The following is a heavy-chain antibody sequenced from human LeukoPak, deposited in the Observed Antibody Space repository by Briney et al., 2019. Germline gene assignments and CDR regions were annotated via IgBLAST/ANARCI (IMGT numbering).Heavy chain of an antibody. CDR2: IWYDGSNK. CDR3: AKDLYGPYYFDY. J-gene: IGHJ4*02. CDR1: GFTFSSYG. V-gene: IGHV3-33*06. D-gene: IGHD3-16*01. Sequence: PGRSLRLSCAASGFTFSSYGMHWVRQAPGKGLEWVAVIWYDGSNKYYADSVKGRFTISRDNSKNMLYLQMNSLRAEDTAVYYCAKDLYGPYYFDYWGQGTLVTVSS.